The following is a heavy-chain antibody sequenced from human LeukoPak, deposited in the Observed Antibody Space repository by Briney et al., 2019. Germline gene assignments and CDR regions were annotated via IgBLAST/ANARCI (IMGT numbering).Heavy chain of an antibody. Sequence: PSETLSLTCTVSGGSISSYYWSWIRQPPGKGLAWIGYIYYSGSTNYNPSLKSRVTISVDTSKNQFSLNLSSVTAADTAVYYCARRSLVMVRGVPYTHVVYWGQRPLVSVSP. CDR1: GGSISSYY. D-gene: IGHD3-10*01. V-gene: IGHV4-59*08. J-gene: IGHJ4*02. CDR3: ARRSLVMVRGVPYTHVVY. CDR2: IYYSGST.